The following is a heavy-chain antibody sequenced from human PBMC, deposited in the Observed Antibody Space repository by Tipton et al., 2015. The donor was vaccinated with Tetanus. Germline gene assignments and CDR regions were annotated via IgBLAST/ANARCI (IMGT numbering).Heavy chain of an antibody. CDR1: GFNFDDYS. J-gene: IGHJ5*02. V-gene: IGHV3-43*01. D-gene: IGHD5-12*01. CDR3: ARPVSWSGYEDDWFDP. CDR2: INWDADQR. Sequence: SLRLSCTASGFNFDDYSMHWVRQAPGKGLEWVSVINWDADQRYYEDSVKGRFTISRDNAKNSVYLQMNSLRAEDTAVYYCARPVSWSGYEDDWFDPWGQGTLVTVSS.